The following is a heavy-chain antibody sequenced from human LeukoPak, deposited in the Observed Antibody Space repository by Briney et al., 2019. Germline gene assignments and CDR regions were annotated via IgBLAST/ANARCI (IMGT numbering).Heavy chain of an antibody. CDR3: ARDDSSLYNWFDP. CDR1: GFTFGMYW. V-gene: IGHV3-7*03. J-gene: IGHJ5*02. D-gene: IGHD3-22*01. Sequence: GGSLRLSCVASGFTFGMYWMSWVRQAPGKGLEWVANIKLDGSEKNYVDSVKGRFTISRDNAKNSLYLQMNSLRAEDTAVYYCARDDSSLYNWFDPWGQGTLVTVSS. CDR2: IKLDGSEK.